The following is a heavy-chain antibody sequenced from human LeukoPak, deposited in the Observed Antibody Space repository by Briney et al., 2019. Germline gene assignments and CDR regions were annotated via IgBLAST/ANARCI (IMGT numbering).Heavy chain of an antibody. CDR1: GGSISSYY. D-gene: IGHD3-10*01. CDR2: IYYSGST. CDR3: ARDSYYYGSGSPGFFDI. V-gene: IGHV4-59*01. Sequence: SETLSLTCTVSGGSISSYYWSWIRQPPGKGLEWIGYIYYSGSTNHNPSLKSRVTISVDTSKNQFSLKLSPVTAADTAVYYCARDSYYYGSGSPGFFDIWGQGTMVTVSS. J-gene: IGHJ3*02.